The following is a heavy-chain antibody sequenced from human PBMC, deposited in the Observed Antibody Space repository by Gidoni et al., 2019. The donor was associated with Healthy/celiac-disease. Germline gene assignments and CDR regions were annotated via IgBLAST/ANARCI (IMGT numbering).Heavy chain of an antibody. CDR3: AGVGVVVAAEYYFDY. V-gene: IGHV3-30-3*01. CDR2: ISYDGSNK. J-gene: IGHJ4*02. CDR1: GFTFSSYA. D-gene: IGHD2-15*01. Sequence: QVQLVESGGGVVQPGRSLRLSCAASGFTFSSYAMHWVRQAPGKGLEWVAVISYDGSNKYYADSVKGRFTISRDNSKNTLYLQMNSLRAEDTAVYYCAGVGVVVAAEYYFDYWGQGTLVTVSS.